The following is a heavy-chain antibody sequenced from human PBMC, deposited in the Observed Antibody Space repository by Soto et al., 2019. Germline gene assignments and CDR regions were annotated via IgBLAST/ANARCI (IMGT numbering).Heavy chain of an antibody. D-gene: IGHD1-26*01. CDR3: ARDLGRPVGALMNDAFNI. CDR2: IWYDGTTQ. Sequence: QVQLVESGGGVVQPGRSLRLSCAASGFTFRSCGMHWVRQAPGKGLEWVAVIWYDGTTQYYADSVKGRFTISRDYSKNTLYLQMNSLRAEDTAVYYCARDLGRPVGALMNDAFNIRGQGTMVAVSS. J-gene: IGHJ3*02. V-gene: IGHV3-33*01. CDR1: GFTFRSCG.